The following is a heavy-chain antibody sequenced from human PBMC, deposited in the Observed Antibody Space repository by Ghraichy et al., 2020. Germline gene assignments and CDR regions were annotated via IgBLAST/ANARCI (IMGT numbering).Heavy chain of an antibody. V-gene: IGHV4-59*08. CDR1: GGSISSYY. Sequence: SETLSLTCTVSGGSISSYYWSWIRQPPGKGLEWIGYIYYSGSTNYNPSLKSRVTISVDTSKNQFSLKLSSVTAADTAVYYCARFFGSSGYHNYYYYMDVWGKGTTVTVSS. CDR3: ARFFGSSGYHNYYYYMDV. D-gene: IGHD3-22*01. CDR2: IYYSGST. J-gene: IGHJ6*03.